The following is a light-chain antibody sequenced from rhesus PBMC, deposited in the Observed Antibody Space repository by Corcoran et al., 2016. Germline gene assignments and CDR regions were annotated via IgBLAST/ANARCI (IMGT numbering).Light chain of an antibody. Sequence: DIQMTQSPSSLSASVGDTVTITCRASQSISSWLDWYQQKPGKAPKLLFYKASSLQSGVPSRFSGSGSVTDFTLTIRSLQPADFATYYSLQCSSSPWTFGQGTKVEIK. CDR2: KAS. V-gene: IGKV1-22*01. J-gene: IGKJ1*01. CDR3: LQCSSSPWT. CDR1: QSISSW.